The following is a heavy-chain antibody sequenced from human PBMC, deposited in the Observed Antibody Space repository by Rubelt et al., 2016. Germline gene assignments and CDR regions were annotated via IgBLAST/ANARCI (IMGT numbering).Heavy chain of an antibody. V-gene: IGHV4-4*02. J-gene: IGHJ4*02. CDR2: ISYTGRT. CDR3: ARASTVLLHFDY. Sequence: QLQLQESGPGLVKPSETLSLTCTVSGGSISSGNWWSWVRQPPGKGLEWIGSISYTGRTYYNPSLKSRVTISVDTSKNQFSLKLTSVTAADTAVYYCARASTVLLHFDYWGQGTLVTVSS. D-gene: IGHD2/OR15-2a*01. CDR1: GGSISSGNW.